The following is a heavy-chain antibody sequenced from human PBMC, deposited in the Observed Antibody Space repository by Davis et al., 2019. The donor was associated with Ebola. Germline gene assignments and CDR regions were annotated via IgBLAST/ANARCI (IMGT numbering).Heavy chain of an antibody. CDR1: GFTFSSYA. CDR2: ISFDGSDK. J-gene: IGHJ4*02. Sequence: GESLKISCAASGFTFSSYAMHWVRQAPAKGLEWVAVISFDGSDKYYADSVKGRFTISRDNSKNTLYLQMNSLRAEDTAVYYCAKDLPTGFIDIVLVPAAMGFFDYWGQGTLVTVSS. CDR3: AKDLPTGFIDIVLVPAAMGFFDY. V-gene: IGHV3-30*18. D-gene: IGHD2-2*01.